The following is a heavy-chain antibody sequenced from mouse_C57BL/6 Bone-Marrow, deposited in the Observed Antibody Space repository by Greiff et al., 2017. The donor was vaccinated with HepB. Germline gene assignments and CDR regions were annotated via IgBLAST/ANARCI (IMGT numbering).Heavy chain of an antibody. Sequence: VQLQQSGAELVRPGASVTLSCKASGYKFTDYEMHWVKQTPVHGLEWIGAIDPETGGTAYNQKFKGKAILTADKSSSTAYMELRSLTSEDSAVYYCTRRGLLLPFAYWGQGTLVTVSA. V-gene: IGHV1-15*01. CDR1: GYKFTDYE. CDR3: TRRGLLLPFAY. D-gene: IGHD1-1*01. J-gene: IGHJ3*01. CDR2: IDPETGGT.